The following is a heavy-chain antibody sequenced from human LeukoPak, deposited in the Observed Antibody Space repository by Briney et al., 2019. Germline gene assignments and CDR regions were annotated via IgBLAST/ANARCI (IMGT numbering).Heavy chain of an antibody. Sequence: GGSLRLSCAAYGFTFSSYWMSWVRQAPGKGLEWVANIKQDGSEKYYVDSVKGRFTISRDNAKNSLYLQMNSLRAEDTAVYYCARGRGDPGVTIFGVVIHYYYYGMDVWGQGTTVTVSS. CDR3: ARGRGDPGVTIFGVVIHYYYYGMDV. D-gene: IGHD3-3*01. V-gene: IGHV3-7*01. CDR2: IKQDGSEK. CDR1: GFTFSSYW. J-gene: IGHJ6*02.